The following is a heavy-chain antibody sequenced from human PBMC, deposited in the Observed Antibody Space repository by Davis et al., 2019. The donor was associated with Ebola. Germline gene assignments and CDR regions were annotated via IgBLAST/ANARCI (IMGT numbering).Heavy chain of an antibody. V-gene: IGHV3-30*18. J-gene: IGHJ6*02. D-gene: IGHD6-19*01. Sequence: PGGSLRLSCAASGFTFSSYGMHWVRQAPGKGLEWVAVISYDGSNKYYADSVKGRFTISRDNSKNTLYLQMNSLRAEDTAVYYCAKAEIKAAGPYYYYYGMDVWGQGTTVTVSS. CDR1: GFTFSSYG. CDR2: ISYDGSNK. CDR3: AKAEIKAAGPYYYYYGMDV.